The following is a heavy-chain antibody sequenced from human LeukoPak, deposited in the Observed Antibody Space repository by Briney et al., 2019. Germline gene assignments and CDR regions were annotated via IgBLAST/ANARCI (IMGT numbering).Heavy chain of an antibody. CDR1: GGSISSGDYY. Sequence: SETLSLTCTVSGGSISSGDYYWSWIRQPPGKGLEWIGYIYYSGSTYYNPSLKSRISISVDTSKNQFSLKLSSVTAADTAVYYCARDYYDSGSYYARAFDIWGQGTMVTVSS. CDR3: ARDYYDSGSYYARAFDI. J-gene: IGHJ3*02. CDR2: IYYSGST. V-gene: IGHV4-30-4*01. D-gene: IGHD3-10*01.